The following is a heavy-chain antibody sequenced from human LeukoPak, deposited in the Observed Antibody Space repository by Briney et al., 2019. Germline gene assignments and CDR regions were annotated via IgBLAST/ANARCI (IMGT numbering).Heavy chain of an antibody. CDR2: VNRDGSET. CDR1: GSALSSHW. V-gene: IGHV3-7*03. Sequence: GGSLRLSCAASGSALSSHWMTWVRQVPGRGSEWVANVNRDGSETYYLDSVKGRFTISKDNAKNSLYLQMNSLRAEDTALYHCARNNGMDVWGQGTTVIVSS. CDR3: ARNNGMDV. J-gene: IGHJ6*02.